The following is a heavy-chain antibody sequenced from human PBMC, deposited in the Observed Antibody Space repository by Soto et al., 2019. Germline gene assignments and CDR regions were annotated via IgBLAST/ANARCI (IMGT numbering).Heavy chain of an antibody. CDR2: IYYSGST. V-gene: IGHV4-59*01. Sequence: PSETLSLTCTVSGGSIRSYYWSWIRQPPGKGLEWIGYIYYSGSTNYNPSLKSRVTISVDTSKNQFSLKLSSVTAADTAVYYCARAGTTMVRGVISGWFDPWGQGTLVTVSS. J-gene: IGHJ5*02. CDR1: GGSIRSYY. D-gene: IGHD3-10*01. CDR3: ARAGTTMVRGVISGWFDP.